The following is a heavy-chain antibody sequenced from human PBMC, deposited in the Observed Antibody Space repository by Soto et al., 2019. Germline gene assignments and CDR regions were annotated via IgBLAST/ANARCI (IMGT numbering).Heavy chain of an antibody. V-gene: IGHV3-74*01. CDR3: ARGAPGYRYYYYGMDV. CDR2: INSDGSST. Sequence: GGSLILSCAASGFTFSSYWMHWVRQAPGKGLVWVSRINSDGSSTSYADSVKGRFTISRDNAKNTLYLQMNSLRAEDTAVYYCARGAPGYRYYYYGMDVWGQGTTVTVSS. CDR1: GFTFSSYW. D-gene: IGHD5-18*01. J-gene: IGHJ6*02.